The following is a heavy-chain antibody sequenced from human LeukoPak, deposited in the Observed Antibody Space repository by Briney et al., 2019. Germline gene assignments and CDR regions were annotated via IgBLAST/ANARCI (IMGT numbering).Heavy chain of an antibody. CDR2: ISGSGGST. Sequence: GGSLRLSCAASGFTFSSYGMHWVRQAPGKGLEWVSAISGSGGSTYYADSVKGRFTISRDNSKNTLYLQMNSLRAEDTAVYYCARHKGEGFTIFGDYMDVWGKGTTVTVSS. CDR3: ARHKGEGFTIFGDYMDV. V-gene: IGHV3-23*01. J-gene: IGHJ6*03. CDR1: GFTFSSYG. D-gene: IGHD3-3*01.